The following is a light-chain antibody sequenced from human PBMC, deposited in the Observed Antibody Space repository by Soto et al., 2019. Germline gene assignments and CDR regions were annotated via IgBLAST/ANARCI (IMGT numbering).Light chain of an antibody. CDR2: GAS. CDR1: QGISDD. CDR3: QQFNAYPLT. Sequence: DIQLTQSPSFLSASVGDRVTISCRASQGISDDVAWYQQKPGKAPKLLIYGASTLQSGVPSRFSGSASGPEFTLTISSLQPEDFSTYFCQQFNAYPLTFGGGTKLEI. V-gene: IGKV1-9*01. J-gene: IGKJ4*01.